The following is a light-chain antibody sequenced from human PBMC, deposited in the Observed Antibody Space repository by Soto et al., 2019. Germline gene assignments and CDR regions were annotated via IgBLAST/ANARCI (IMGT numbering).Light chain of an antibody. J-gene: IGKJ1*01. CDR3: QQRSNWPPT. CDR2: GAS. CDR1: QTVSGN. Sequence: EIVMTQSPAPPSVSPGEKGTPSCRASQTVSGNYVAWYQQKPGQTPRLLIYGASSRATGIPARFSGSGSGTEFTLTISSLQPEDFAVYYCQQRSNWPPTFGQGTKVDI. V-gene: IGKV3D-15*01.